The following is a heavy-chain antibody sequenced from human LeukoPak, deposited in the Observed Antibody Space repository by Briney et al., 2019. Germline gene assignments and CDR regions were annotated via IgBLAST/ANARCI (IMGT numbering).Heavy chain of an antibody. J-gene: IGHJ4*02. Sequence: SVKVSCKASGGTFSSYAISWVRQAPGQGLEWMGRIIPILGIANYAQKFQGRVTITADKSTSTAYMELSSLRSEDTAVYYCASRVVAATPFDYWGQGTLVTVSS. CDR3: ASRVVAATPFDY. V-gene: IGHV1-69*04. CDR2: IIPILGIA. CDR1: GGTFSSYA. D-gene: IGHD2-15*01.